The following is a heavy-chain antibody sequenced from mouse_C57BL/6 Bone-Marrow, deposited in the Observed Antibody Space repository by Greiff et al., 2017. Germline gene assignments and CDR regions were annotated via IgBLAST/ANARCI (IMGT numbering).Heavy chain of an antibody. CDR1: GYTFTSYT. V-gene: IGHV1-4*01. Sequence: QVQLQQSGAELARPGASVKMSCKASGYTFTSYTMHWVKQRPGQGLEWIGYINPSSGYTKYNQKFKDKATLTADKSSSTAYMQLGSLTSEDSAVYYCAREATTVVAFDYWGQGTTLTVSS. CDR3: AREATTVVAFDY. D-gene: IGHD1-1*01. CDR2: INPSSGYT. J-gene: IGHJ2*01.